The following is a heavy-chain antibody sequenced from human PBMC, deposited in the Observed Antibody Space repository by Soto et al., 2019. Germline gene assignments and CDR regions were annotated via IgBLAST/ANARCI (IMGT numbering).Heavy chain of an antibody. CDR3: ATQTISYTWDV. J-gene: IGHJ6*02. CDR1: GGSISSTKW. CDR2: ISHSEGS. D-gene: IGHD4-4*01. V-gene: IGHV4-4*02. Sequence: QVQLQESGPGLVKPSWTLSLTCAVSGGSISSTKWWTWVRQPPGKGLEWIAEISHSEGSNYNPSLKSRVAMSLDNSKNQFSLRLSSVTAADTAVYYCATQTISYTWDVWGQGTTVTVS.